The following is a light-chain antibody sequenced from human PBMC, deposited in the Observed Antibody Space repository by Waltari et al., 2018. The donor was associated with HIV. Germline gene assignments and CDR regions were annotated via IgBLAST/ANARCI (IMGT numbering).Light chain of an antibody. CDR2: EVN. V-gene: IGLV2-8*01. CDR1: SSDGGGSKY. Sequence: QSALTQPPSASGSPGQSVPIYCTGTSSDGGGSKYGSCYHQHPGKAPKLMFYEVNTRPSGVPDRFSGSKPANTAALTVSGLQADDEADYYCNSYAGSNNWVFGGGTKLTVL. J-gene: IGLJ3*02. CDR3: NSYAGSNNWV.